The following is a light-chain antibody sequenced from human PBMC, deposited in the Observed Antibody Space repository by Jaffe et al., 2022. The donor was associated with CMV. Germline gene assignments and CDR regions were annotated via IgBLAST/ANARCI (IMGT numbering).Light chain of an antibody. Sequence: SYKLTQSPSVSVSPGQTARITCSGDALPKRYAYWYQQKSGQAPVLVIYEDNKRPSGIPDRFSGSSSGTTATLTITGAQVDDEADYYCYSTDMNTNPWFGGGTTLTVL. CDR3: YSTDMNTNPW. J-gene: IGLJ3*02. CDR2: EDN. V-gene: IGLV3-10*01. CDR1: ALPKRY.